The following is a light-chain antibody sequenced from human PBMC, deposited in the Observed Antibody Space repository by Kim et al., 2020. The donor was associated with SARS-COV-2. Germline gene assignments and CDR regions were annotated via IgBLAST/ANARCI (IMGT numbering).Light chain of an antibody. J-gene: IGLJ2*01. CDR1: KLGDKY. CDR2: QDS. V-gene: IGLV3-1*01. CDR3: QAWDSSTAV. Sequence: EAPGQTASITCSGDKLGDKYACWYQQKPGQSPVLVIYQDSKRPSGIPERFSGSNSGNTATLTISGTQAMDEADYYCQAWDSSTAVFGGGTQLTVL.